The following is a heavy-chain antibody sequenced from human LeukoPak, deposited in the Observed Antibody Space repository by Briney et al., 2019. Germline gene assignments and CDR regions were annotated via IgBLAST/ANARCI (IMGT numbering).Heavy chain of an antibody. D-gene: IGHD2/OR15-2a*01. J-gene: IGHJ6*02. CDR2: IYYSGST. Sequence: PSETLSLTCAVSGYSISSSNWWGWIRQPPGKGLEWIGDIYYSGSTYYNPSLKSRVTMSVDTSKNQFSLKLSSVTAVDTAVYYCARRMAPSFLYSYYGMDVWGQGTTVTVSS. V-gene: IGHV4-28*01. CDR3: ARRMAPSFLYSYYGMDV. CDR1: GYSISSSNW.